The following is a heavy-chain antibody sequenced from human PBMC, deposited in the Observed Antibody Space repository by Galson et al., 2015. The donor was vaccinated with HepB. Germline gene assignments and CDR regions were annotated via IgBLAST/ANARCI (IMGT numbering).Heavy chain of an antibody. CDR1: GFTFSSYW. CDR2: INSDGSST. CDR3: ARVVTISGWGPIDY. Sequence: SLRLSCAASGFTFSSYWMHWVRQAPGKGLVWVSRINSDGSSTSYADSVKGRFTISRDNAKNTLYLQMNSLRAEDTAVYYCARVVTISGWGPIDYWGQGTLVTVSS. D-gene: IGHD3-3*01. V-gene: IGHV3-74*01. J-gene: IGHJ4*02.